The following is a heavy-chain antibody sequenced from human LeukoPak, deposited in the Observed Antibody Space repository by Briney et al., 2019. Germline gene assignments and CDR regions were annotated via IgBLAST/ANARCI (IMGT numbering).Heavy chain of an antibody. Sequence: SQTLSLTCDISGDSVSSNSAAWNWIRQSPLRGLEWLGRTYYRSKWYNDYAVSVKSRITINPDTSKNQFSLQLNSVTPEDTAVYYCARRKTMVRGVIITSGNPYMDVWGKGTTVTISS. D-gene: IGHD3-10*01. CDR3: ARRKTMVRGVIITSGNPYMDV. CDR2: TYYRSKWYN. J-gene: IGHJ6*03. CDR1: GDSVSSNSAA. V-gene: IGHV6-1*01.